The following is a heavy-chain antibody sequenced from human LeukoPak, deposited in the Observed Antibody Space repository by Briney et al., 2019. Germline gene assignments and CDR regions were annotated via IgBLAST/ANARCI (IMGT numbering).Heavy chain of an antibody. D-gene: IGHD3-10*01. CDR2: VDPEDGET. CDR3: ARIYGSGRGDAFDI. V-gene: IGHV1-69-2*01. J-gene: IGHJ3*02. Sequence: ASVKVSCKVSGYTFTQYYMHWVQQAPGKGLEWMGLVDPEDGETIYAEKFQGRVTITADTSTDTAYMELSSLRSEDTAVYYCARIYGSGRGDAFDIWGQGTMVTVSS. CDR1: GYTFTQYY.